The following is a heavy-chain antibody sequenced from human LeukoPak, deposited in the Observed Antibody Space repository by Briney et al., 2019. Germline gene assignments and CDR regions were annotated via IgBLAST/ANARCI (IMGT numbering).Heavy chain of an antibody. Sequence: SSVKVSCKASGGTFSSYAISWVRQAPGQGLEWMGGIIPIFGTANYAQKFQGRVTITADESTSTAYMELSILRSEDTAVYYCARIIQKAHDIVVVPAAPFDPWGQGTLVTVSS. V-gene: IGHV1-69*01. CDR2: IIPIFGTA. J-gene: IGHJ5*02. CDR3: ARIIQKAHDIVVVPAAPFDP. D-gene: IGHD2-2*01. CDR1: GGTFSSYA.